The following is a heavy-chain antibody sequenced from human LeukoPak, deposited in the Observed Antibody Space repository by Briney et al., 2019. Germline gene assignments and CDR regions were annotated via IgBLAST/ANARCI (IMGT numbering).Heavy chain of an antibody. CDR3: ARDPYSGNYGNYYYYYMDV. Sequence: GGSLRLSCGASGFSFSSFGMHWVRQAPGKGLQWVAVISYDGSNKYYTDSVKGRFTISRDNSENTLYLEMNSLRAEDTAVYYCARDPYSGNYGNYYYYYMDVWGKGTTVTISS. D-gene: IGHD1-26*01. CDR1: GFSFSSFG. CDR2: ISYDGSNK. J-gene: IGHJ6*03. V-gene: IGHV3-30*04.